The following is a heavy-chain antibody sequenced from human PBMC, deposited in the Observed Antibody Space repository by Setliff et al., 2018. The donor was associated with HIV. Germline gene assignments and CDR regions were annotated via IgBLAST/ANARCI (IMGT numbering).Heavy chain of an antibody. CDR1: GFTFNTYT. CDR2: ISSSSGYI. Sequence: GGSLRLSCAASGFTFNTYTMNWVRQAPGKGLEWASSISSSSGYIYYADSVRGRFTISRDNAKNSLYLQMNSLRAEDTAVYYCARAPGGGGYYINYNDGMDVWGQGTTVTVSS. J-gene: IGHJ6*02. D-gene: IGHD2-15*01. CDR3: ARAPGGGGYYINYNDGMDV. V-gene: IGHV3-21*01.